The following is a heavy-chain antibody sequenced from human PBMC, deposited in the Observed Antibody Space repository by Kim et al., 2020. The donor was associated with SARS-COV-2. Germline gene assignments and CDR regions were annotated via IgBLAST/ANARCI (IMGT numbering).Heavy chain of an antibody. CDR3: TTVPRRVWFGELLVDDAFDI. J-gene: IGHJ3*02. Sequence: GGSLRLSCAASGFTFSNAWMSWVRQAPGKGLEWVGRIKSKTDGGTTDYAAPVKGRFTISRDDSKNTLYLQMNSLKTEDTAVYYCTTVPRRVWFGELLVDDAFDIWGQGTMVTVSS. CDR1: GFTFSNAW. D-gene: IGHD3-10*01. CDR2: IKSKTDGGTT. V-gene: IGHV3-15*01.